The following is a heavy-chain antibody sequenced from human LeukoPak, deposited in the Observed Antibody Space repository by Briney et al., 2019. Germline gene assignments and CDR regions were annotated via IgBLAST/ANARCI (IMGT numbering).Heavy chain of an antibody. CDR1: GFTFGDYY. V-gene: IGHV3-11*01. Sequence: GGSLRPSCAASGFTFGDYYMSWFRQTPGKGLEWLSYISASGSSISYADSVKGRFTISRDNAKNSLDLQMSSLTSEDTAVYFCATDYHGSGTFDYWGQGTLVTVSS. D-gene: IGHD3-10*01. CDR3: ATDYHGSGTFDY. J-gene: IGHJ4*02. CDR2: ISASGSSI.